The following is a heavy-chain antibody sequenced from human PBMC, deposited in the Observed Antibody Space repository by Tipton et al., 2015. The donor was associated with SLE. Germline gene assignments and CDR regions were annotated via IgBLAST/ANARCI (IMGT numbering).Heavy chain of an antibody. Sequence: TLSLTCTAAGGSISSYYWSWIRQPPGKGLEWIGHIYYSGSTNYNPSLKSRVTISVDTSKNQFSLKLSSVTAADTAVHYCARGGGPPFYMDVWGKGTSVTVSS. CDR3: ARGGGPPFYMDV. J-gene: IGHJ6*03. CDR2: IYYSGST. CDR1: GGSISSYY. V-gene: IGHV4-59*01.